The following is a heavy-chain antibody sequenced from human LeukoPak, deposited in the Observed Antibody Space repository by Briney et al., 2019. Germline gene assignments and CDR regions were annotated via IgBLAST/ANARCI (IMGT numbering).Heavy chain of an antibody. CDR1: GFTFSSYW. D-gene: IGHD4-17*01. J-gene: IGHJ4*02. CDR3: AREPYNYGDGDYFDY. V-gene: IGHV3-7*03. Sequence: SGGSLRLSCAASGFTFSSYWMSWVRQAPGKGLEWVANIKQDGSEKYYVDSVKGRFTISRDNAKNSLYLQMNSLRVEDTAVYYCAREPYNYGDGDYFDYWGQGTLVTVSS. CDR2: IKQDGSEK.